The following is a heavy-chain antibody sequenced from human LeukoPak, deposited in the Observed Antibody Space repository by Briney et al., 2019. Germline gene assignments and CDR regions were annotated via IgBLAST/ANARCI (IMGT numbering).Heavy chain of an antibody. V-gene: IGHV3-48*01. D-gene: IGHD3-3*01. CDR3: ARLPYNHDFDY. CDR1: ELTISSNY. Sequence: PGGSLRLSCAASELTISSNYMSWVRQAPGKGLEWVSYISSSSSTIYYADSVKGRFTISRDNAKNSLYLQMNSLRAEDTAVYYCARLPYNHDFDYWGQGTLVTVSS. CDR2: ISSSSSTI. J-gene: IGHJ4*02.